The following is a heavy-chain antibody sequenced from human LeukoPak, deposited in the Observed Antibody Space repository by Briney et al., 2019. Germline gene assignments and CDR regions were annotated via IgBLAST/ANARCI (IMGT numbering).Heavy chain of an antibody. J-gene: IGHJ4*02. CDR2: IYYSGST. Sequence: PSETLSLTCTVSGGSISSYYWSWIRQPPGKGLQWIGSIYYSGSTYYHPSLKSRVTISVDTSKNQFSLKVSSVTAADTAVYYCARHLVTVTIDYWGQGTLVTVSS. D-gene: IGHD4-11*01. V-gene: IGHV4-39*01. CDR1: GGSISSYY. CDR3: ARHLVTVTIDY.